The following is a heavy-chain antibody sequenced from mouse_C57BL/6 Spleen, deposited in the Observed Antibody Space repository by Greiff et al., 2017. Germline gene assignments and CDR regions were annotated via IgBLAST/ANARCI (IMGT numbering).Heavy chain of an antibody. CDR2: IDPENGDT. CDR1: GFNIKDDY. D-gene: IGHD2-2*01. J-gene: IGHJ3*01. CDR3: TCGYAWFAY. V-gene: IGHV14-4*01. Sequence: VQLQQSGAELVRPGASVKLSCTASGFNIKDDYMHWVKQRPEQGLEWIGWIDPENGDTEYASKFQGKATITADTSSNTAYLQLSSLTSEDTAVYYCTCGYAWFAYWGQGTLVTVSA.